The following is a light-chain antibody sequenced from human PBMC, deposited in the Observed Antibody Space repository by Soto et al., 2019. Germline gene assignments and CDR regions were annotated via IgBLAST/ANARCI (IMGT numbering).Light chain of an antibody. Sequence: DIVLTQSPVTLSASPGDSATLYCRASQTVNSALAWYQQKPGQAPRLHIYGAYIRAVGIPARFSGSGTGADFNMTISCRQSEDFAIYFCQQYNDWPRTVGQGTKVDIK. J-gene: IGKJ1*01. V-gene: IGKV3-15*01. CDR2: GAY. CDR3: QQYNDWPRT. CDR1: QTVNSA.